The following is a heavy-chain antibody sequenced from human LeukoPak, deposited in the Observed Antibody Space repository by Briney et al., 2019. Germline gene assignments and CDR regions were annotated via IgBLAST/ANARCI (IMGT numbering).Heavy chain of an antibody. CDR2: IYGSDDK. CDR3: VHRTMVTSVDH. V-gene: IGHV2-5*01. D-gene: IGHD4-17*01. Sequence: SGPTLVNPTQTLTLTCTFSGFSLNTNAVAVGWVRQPPGQALEWLTFIYGSDDKRYSPPLASRLTITKDTSKNQVVLTMTDMDYVDTATYYCVHRTMVTSVDHWGQGTLVTVSS. J-gene: IGHJ4*02. CDR1: GFSLNTNAVA.